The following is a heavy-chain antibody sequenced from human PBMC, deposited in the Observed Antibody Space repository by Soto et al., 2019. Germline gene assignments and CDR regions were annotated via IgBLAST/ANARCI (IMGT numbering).Heavy chain of an antibody. J-gene: IGHJ4*02. CDR2: INAGNGNT. CDR3: ARAKLGYCSGGSCYPNPYYFDY. Sequence: SCKASGYTFTSYAMHWVRQAPGQRLEWMGWINAGNGNTKYSQKFQGRVTITRDTSASTAYMELSSLRSEDTAVYYCARAKLGYCSGGSCYPNPYYFDYWGQGTLVTVSS. CDR1: GYTFTSYA. D-gene: IGHD2-15*01. V-gene: IGHV1-3*01.